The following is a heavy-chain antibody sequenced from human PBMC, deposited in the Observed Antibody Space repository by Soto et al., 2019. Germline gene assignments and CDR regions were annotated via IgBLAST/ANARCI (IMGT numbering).Heavy chain of an antibody. D-gene: IGHD6-19*01. CDR1: GFTFSSYA. J-gene: IGHJ6*02. CDR3: ARGGSGWYKVGMDV. Sequence: QVQLVESGGGVVQPGRSLRLSCAASGFTFSSYAMHWVRQAPGKGLEWVAVISYDGSNKYYADSVKGRFTISRDNSKNTLYLQMTSLRAEARAVYYCARGGSGWYKVGMDVWGQGTTVTVSS. CDR2: ISYDGSNK. V-gene: IGHV3-30-3*01.